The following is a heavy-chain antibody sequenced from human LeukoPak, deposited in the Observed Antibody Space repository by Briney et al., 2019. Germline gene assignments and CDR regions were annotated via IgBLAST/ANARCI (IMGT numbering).Heavy chain of an antibody. D-gene: IGHD3-22*01. J-gene: IGHJ3*02. V-gene: IGHV1-69*01. Sequence: AASVKVSCKASGGSFTFTSHAISWVRQAPGQGLEWMGGLIPIYGSANYAQKFQGRVTITSDESTRTVYMELSSLRPEDSAVYYCAGFFYDNSGDAFDIWGQGIMVTVSS. CDR3: AGFFYDNSGDAFDI. CDR2: LIPIYGSA. CDR1: GGSFTFTSHA.